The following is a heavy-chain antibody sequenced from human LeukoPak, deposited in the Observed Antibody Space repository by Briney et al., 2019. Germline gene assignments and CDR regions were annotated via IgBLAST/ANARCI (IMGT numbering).Heavy chain of an antibody. J-gene: IGHJ3*02. CDR1: GFNVFPYT. D-gene: IGHD1-14*01. V-gene: IGHV3-21*06. Sequence: PGGSLRLSCTASGFNVFPYTMNWVRQAPGKGLEWVSSISSVSNLIYYADSVRGRFTVSRNNAKSSLYLQMNSLRAEDTAVYYCARAGDSDAFDIWGQGTMVTVSS. CDR3: ARAGDSDAFDI. CDR2: ISSVSNLI.